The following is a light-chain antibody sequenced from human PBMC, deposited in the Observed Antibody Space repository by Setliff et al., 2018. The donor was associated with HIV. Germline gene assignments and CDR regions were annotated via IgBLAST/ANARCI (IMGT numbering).Light chain of an antibody. V-gene: IGLV2-14*01. CDR2: DVT. CDR1: SSDVGLYNF. Sequence: QSALTQPASVSGSPGQSITISCTGTSSDVGLYNFVSWDQQHPGKVPKLIIYDVTNRPSGISHRFSGAKSGNTASLTISGLQADDEADYYCSSFRTSRKFVFGTGTKVTVL. J-gene: IGLJ1*01. CDR3: SSFRTSRKFV.